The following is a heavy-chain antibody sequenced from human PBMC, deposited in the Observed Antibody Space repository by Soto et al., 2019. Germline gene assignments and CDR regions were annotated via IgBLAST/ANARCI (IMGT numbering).Heavy chain of an antibody. CDR1: GFTFSSVA. CDR3: AKLYWNPRYFDY. D-gene: IGHD1-1*01. Sequence: GGSLRLSCAASGFTFSSVAMAWVRQAPGKGLEWVSSITDSGGSTDYADSVKGRFTISRDNSRNPLYLQMNSLRADDTAVYYCAKLYWNPRYFDYWGQGTRVTVSS. CDR2: ITDSGGST. V-gene: IGHV3-23*01. J-gene: IGHJ4*02.